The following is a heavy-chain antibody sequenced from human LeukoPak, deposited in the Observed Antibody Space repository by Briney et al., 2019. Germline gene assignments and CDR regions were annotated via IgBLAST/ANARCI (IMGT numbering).Heavy chain of an antibody. CDR2: ISYDGSNK. D-gene: IGHD2-15*01. CDR1: GFTFSSYG. J-gene: IGHJ3*02. V-gene: IGHV3-30*03. CDR3: ARDCTGGTCYDAFDI. Sequence: PGGSLRLSCAASGFTFSSYGMHWVRQAPGKGLEWVTLISYDGSNKYYADSVKGLFTISRDNSKNTLYLQMNSLRAGDTAVYYCARDCTGGTCYDAFDIWGQGTMVTVSS.